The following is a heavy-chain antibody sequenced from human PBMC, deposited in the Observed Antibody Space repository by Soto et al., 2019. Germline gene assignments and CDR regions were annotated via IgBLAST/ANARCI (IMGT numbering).Heavy chain of an antibody. J-gene: IGHJ4*02. D-gene: IGHD3-9*01. CDR2: ISYDGSNK. CDR3: AKDLDLYFDILTCYPQSPIDFDY. Sequence: GGSLRLSCAASGFTFSSYGMHWVRQAPGKGLEWVAVISYDGSNKYYADSVKGRFTISRDNSKNTLYLQMNSLRAEDTAVYYCAKDLDLYFDILTCYPQSPIDFDYWGQGTLVTVSS. CDR1: GFTFSSYG. V-gene: IGHV3-30*18.